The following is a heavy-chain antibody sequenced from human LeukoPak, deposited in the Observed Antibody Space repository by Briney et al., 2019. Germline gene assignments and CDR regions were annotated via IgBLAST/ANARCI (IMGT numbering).Heavy chain of an antibody. J-gene: IGHJ4*02. CDR1: GFTFSSYS. Sequence: GGSLRLSCAASGFTFSSYSMNWVRQAPGKGLEWVSSISSSSSYIYYADSVKGRFTISRDNAKNSLYLQMNSLRAEDTAVYYCARDEAPNRYCSSTSCPIGYWGQGTLVTVSS. D-gene: IGHD2-2*01. CDR2: ISSSSSYI. CDR3: ARDEAPNRYCSSTSCPIGY. V-gene: IGHV3-21*01.